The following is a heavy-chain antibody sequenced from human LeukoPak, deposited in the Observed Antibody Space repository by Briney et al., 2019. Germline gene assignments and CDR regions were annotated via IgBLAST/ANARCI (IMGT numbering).Heavy chain of an antibody. CDR2: IIPIFGTA. Sequence: SVKVSCKASGYTFTSYGISWVRQAPGQGLEWMGGIIPIFGTANYAQKFQGRVTITADESTSTAYMELSSLRSEDTAVYYCARDRGIAARYYYYYMDVWGKGTTVTVSS. V-gene: IGHV1-69*13. J-gene: IGHJ6*03. CDR3: ARDRGIAARYYYYYMDV. D-gene: IGHD6-6*01. CDR1: GYTFTSYG.